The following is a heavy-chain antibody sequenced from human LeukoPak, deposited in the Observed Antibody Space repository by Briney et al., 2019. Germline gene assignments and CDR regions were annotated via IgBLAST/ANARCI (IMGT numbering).Heavy chain of an antibody. D-gene: IGHD3-10*01. J-gene: IGHJ4*02. V-gene: IGHV3-74*01. CDR3: ARDLVLGSGSYGQ. CDR1: GFTFSTYW. CDR2: IHGDGTFT. Sequence: GGSLRLSCAASGFTFSTYWMHWVRQAPGKRLVWVSRIHGDGTFTTSADSVKGRFTISRDNARNMVYLQMNSLRVEDTAVYYCARDLVLGSGSYGQWGQGTLVTASS.